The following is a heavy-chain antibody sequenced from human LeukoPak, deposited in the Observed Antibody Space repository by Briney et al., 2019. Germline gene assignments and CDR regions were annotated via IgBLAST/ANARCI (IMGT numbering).Heavy chain of an antibody. CDR2: ISAYNGNT. Sequence: GASVKVSCKASVYTFTSYGISWVRQAPGQGLEWMGWISAYNGNTNYAQKLQGRVTMTTDTSTSTAYMELRSLRSDDTAVYYCARESYYYDSSGYYGDYWGQGTLVTVSS. D-gene: IGHD3-22*01. CDR3: ARESYYYDSSGYYGDY. V-gene: IGHV1-18*01. CDR1: VYTFTSYG. J-gene: IGHJ4*02.